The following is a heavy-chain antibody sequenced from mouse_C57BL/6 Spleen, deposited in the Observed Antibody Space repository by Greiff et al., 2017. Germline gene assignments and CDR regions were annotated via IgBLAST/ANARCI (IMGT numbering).Heavy chain of an antibody. CDR2: IYPGDGDT. Sequence: VQLQQSGPELVKPGASVKISCKASGYAFSSSWMNWVKQRPGKGLEWIGRIYPGDGDTNYNGKFKGKATLTADKSSSTAYMQLSSLTSEDSAVYFCARAALMDYWGQGTSVTVSS. CDR3: ARAALMDY. V-gene: IGHV1-82*01. D-gene: IGHD6-1*01. CDR1: GYAFSSSW. J-gene: IGHJ4*01.